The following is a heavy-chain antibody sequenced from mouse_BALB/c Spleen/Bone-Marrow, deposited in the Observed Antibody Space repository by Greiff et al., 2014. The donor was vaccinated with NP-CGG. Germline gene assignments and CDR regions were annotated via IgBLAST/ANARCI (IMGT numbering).Heavy chain of an antibody. Sequence: QVQLQQPGPELVKPGSSVRISCKASGYTFTSYYIHWVKQRPGQGLEWIGWIYPGNVNTNYNEKFEDKATLTADKSSSTAYMHLSSLTSEDSAVYFCARGDYYRFPMDYWGQGTSVTVSS. CDR2: IYPGNVNT. CDR1: GYTFTSYY. V-gene: IGHV1S56*01. J-gene: IGHJ4*01. CDR3: ARGDYYRFPMDY. D-gene: IGHD2-14*01.